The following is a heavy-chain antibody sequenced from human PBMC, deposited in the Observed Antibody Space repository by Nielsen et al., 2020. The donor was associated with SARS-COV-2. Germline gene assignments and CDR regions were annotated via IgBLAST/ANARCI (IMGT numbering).Heavy chain of an antibody. Sequence: GESLKISCAASGFTFSSFGMYWVRQAPGKGLEWVAVASRDGNTIYYGDSVKGRFTISRDNAKNSLYLQMNSLRAEDTAVYYCARVSSMWLTYMDVWGQGTTVTVSS. CDR2: ASRDGNTI. CDR1: GFTFSSFG. V-gene: IGHV3-30*03. J-gene: IGHJ6*02. D-gene: IGHD6-19*01. CDR3: ARVSSMWLTYMDV.